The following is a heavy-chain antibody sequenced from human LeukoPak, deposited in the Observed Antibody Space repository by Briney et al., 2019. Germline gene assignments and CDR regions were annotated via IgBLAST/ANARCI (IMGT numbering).Heavy chain of an antibody. CDR1: GFTFSSYD. V-gene: IGHV3-23*01. Sequence: GGSLRLSCAASGFTFSSYDMNWVRQAAGKGLDWVSATRASGDNTFYADSVKGRFTISRDNSLNILYLQINSLRAEDTAVYYCARAGFRGYGGLLDKWGQGALVTVSS. CDR2: TRASGDNT. J-gene: IGHJ4*02. D-gene: IGHD5-12*01. CDR3: ARAGFRGYGGLLDK.